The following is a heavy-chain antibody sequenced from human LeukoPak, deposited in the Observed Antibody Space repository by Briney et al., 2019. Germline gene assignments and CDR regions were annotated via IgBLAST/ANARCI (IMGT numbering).Heavy chain of an antibody. CDR3: ARETVPAIAAPRGLNY. CDR2: INPNSGDT. CDR1: GHTFTGYY. V-gene: IGHV1-2*02. Sequence: ASVKVSCKASGHTFTGYYIHWVRQAPGQGLEWMGWINPNSGDTNYAQKFQGRVTMTRDTSISTAYMELSRLRSDDTAVYYCARETVPAIAAPRGLNYWGQGTLVTVSS. D-gene: IGHD6-13*01. J-gene: IGHJ4*02.